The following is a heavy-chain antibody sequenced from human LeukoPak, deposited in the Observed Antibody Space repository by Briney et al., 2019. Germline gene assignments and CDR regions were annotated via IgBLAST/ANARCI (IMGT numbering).Heavy chain of an antibody. J-gene: IGHJ6*03. CDR1: GFSISKYA. CDR2: ISYGGSNK. V-gene: IGHV3-30*04. D-gene: IGHD4-17*01. CDR3: ARPHLSYGDIRDYYYYYMDV. Sequence: GGSLRLSCAASGFSISKYAMHWVRQAPGKGLEWVAVISYGGSNKYYADSVKGRFTISRDISKNTVYLQMNSLRAEDTAVYYCARPHLSYGDIRDYYYYYMDVWGKGTTVTVSS.